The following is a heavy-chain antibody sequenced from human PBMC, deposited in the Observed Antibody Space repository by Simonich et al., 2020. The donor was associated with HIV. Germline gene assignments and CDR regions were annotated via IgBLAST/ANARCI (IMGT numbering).Heavy chain of an antibody. CDR3: ATESPLYDSSGVDFCFDY. J-gene: IGHJ4*02. D-gene: IGHD3-22*01. CDR1: GYTLTDLS. Sequence: QVQLVQSGAEVKKPGASVKVSCKVSGYTLTDLSMHWVRQAPGKGLEWMGGFDPEDGKTFYAQKFQGRVTMTEDTSTDTASMELRSLRSEDTAVYYCATESPLYDSSGVDFCFDYWGQGTLVTVSS. V-gene: IGHV1-24*01. CDR2: FDPEDGKT.